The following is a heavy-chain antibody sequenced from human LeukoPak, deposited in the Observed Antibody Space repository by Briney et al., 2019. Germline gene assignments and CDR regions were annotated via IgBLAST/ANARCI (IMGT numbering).Heavy chain of an antibody. Sequence: SETLSLTCAVYGGSFSGYYWSWIRQPPGKGLEWIGEINHSGSTNYNPSLKSRVTISVDTSKNQFSLKLSSVTAADTAVYYCARSQWLTPKGAFDIWGQGTMVTVSS. CDR1: GGSFSGYY. CDR2: INHSGST. J-gene: IGHJ3*02. CDR3: ARSQWLTPKGAFDI. V-gene: IGHV4-34*01. D-gene: IGHD6-19*01.